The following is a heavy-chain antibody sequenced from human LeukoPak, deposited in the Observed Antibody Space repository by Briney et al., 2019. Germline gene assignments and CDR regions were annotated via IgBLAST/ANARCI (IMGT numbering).Heavy chain of an antibody. Sequence: PSETLSLTCTVSHYSISSGYYWGWIRQPPGKGLEWIGSISHSGSTYHNPSLKSRVTISVDTSKNQFSLKLSSVTAADTAVYYCARVLATETLDYWGQGTLVTVSS. CDR3: ARVLATETLDY. J-gene: IGHJ4*02. CDR2: ISHSGST. V-gene: IGHV4-38-2*02. D-gene: IGHD5-12*01. CDR1: HYSISSGYY.